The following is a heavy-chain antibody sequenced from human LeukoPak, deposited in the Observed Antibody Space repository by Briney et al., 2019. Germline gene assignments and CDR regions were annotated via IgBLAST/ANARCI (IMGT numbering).Heavy chain of an antibody. CDR2: INHSGST. Sequence: NPSETLSLTCAVYGGSFSGYYWSWIRQPPGKGLEWIGEINHSGSTNYNPSLKSRVTISVDTSKNQFSLKLSSVTAADTAVYYCARTRLSRWFDPWGQGTLVTVSS. CDR1: GGSFSGYY. J-gene: IGHJ5*02. D-gene: IGHD2/OR15-2a*01. V-gene: IGHV4-34*01. CDR3: ARTRLSRWFDP.